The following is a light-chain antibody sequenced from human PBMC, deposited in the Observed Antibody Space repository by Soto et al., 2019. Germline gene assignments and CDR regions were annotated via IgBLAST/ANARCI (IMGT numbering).Light chain of an antibody. CDR3: QQYGTSPLFT. CDR1: QSVGSSY. Sequence: EIVLTQSPGTLSLSPGERATLSCRASQSVGSSYLGCHQQKPGQAPRLLIYGASSRTTGISDRFSGGGSVKDVTLTISRLEREDLAVYYCQQYGTSPLFTFGQGTELEIK. CDR2: GAS. V-gene: IGKV3-20*01. J-gene: IGKJ2*01.